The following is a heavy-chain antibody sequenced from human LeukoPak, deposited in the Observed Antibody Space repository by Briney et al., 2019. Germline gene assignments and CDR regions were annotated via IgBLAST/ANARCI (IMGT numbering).Heavy chain of an antibody. CDR3: ARNDSSAYDY. V-gene: IGHV1-18*01. Sequence: GASVKVSCKASGYTFTSYGISWVRQAPGQGLEWMGWISAYNGYTKSAQNLQGRVTMTTDTSTSTAYMGLRSLRSDDTAVYYCARNDSSAYDYWGQGTLVTVSS. D-gene: IGHD2-15*01. CDR1: GYTFTSYG. CDR2: ISAYNGYT. J-gene: IGHJ4*02.